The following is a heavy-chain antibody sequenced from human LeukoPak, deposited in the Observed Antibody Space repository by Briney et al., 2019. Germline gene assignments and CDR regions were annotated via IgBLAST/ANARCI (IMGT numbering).Heavy chain of an antibody. V-gene: IGHV3-30*01. CDR2: ISYDGSNK. CDR1: GFTFSAYT. Sequence: GGSLRLSCAASGFTFSAYTMHWVRQAPGKGLEWVAVISYDGSNKYYADSVKGRFTISGDKSKDTLYLQMNSLRPEDTAVYYCARGPGPIAGAKNPFDIWGQGTMVTVSS. CDR3: ARGPGPIAGAKNPFDI. D-gene: IGHD1-26*01. J-gene: IGHJ3*02.